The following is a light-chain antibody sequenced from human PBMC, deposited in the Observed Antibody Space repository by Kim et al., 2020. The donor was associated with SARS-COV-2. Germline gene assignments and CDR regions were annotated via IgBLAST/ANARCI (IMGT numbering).Light chain of an antibody. J-gene: IGLJ2*01. CDR3: SAYTTSSTVV. Sequence: QSVLTQPASVSGSPGQSITISCTGTSSDVGAYNYVYWYQQHPGKAPKFIIYDVSNRPSGVSNRFSGSKSGNTASLTISGLQAEDEADYYCSAYTTSSTVVFGGGTQLTVL. CDR2: DVS. CDR1: SSDVGAYNY. V-gene: IGLV2-14*03.